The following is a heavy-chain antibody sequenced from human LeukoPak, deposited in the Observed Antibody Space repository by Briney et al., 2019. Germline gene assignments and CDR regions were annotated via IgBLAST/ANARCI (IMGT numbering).Heavy chain of an antibody. CDR3: ARGYYYGSGSYPHDAFDI. V-gene: IGHV3-21*01. D-gene: IGHD3-10*01. Sequence: GGSLRLSCAASGFTFSSYSMNWVRQAPGKGREWVSSISSSSSYIYYADSVKGRFTISRDNAKNSLYLQMNSLRAEDTAVYYCARGYYYGSGSYPHDAFDIWGQGTMVTVSS. J-gene: IGHJ3*02. CDR1: GFTFSSYS. CDR2: ISSSSSYI.